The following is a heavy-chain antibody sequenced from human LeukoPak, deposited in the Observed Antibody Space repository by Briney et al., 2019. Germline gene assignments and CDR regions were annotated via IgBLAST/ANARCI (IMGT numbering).Heavy chain of an antibody. D-gene: IGHD2-2*01. CDR3: ARDHLGSIVVVPATRGPWFDP. J-gene: IGHJ5*02. Sequence: ASVKVSCKASGYTFTSYYMHWVRQAPGQGLEWMGWINPNSGGTNYAQKFQGRVTLTRDTSISTAYMELSRLRSDDTAVYYCARDHLGSIVVVPATRGPWFDPWGQGTLVTVSS. CDR2: INPNSGGT. CDR1: GYTFTSYY. V-gene: IGHV1-2*02.